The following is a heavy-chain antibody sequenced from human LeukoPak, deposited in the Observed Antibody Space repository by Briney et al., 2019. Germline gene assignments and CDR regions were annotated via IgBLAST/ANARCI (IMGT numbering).Heavy chain of an antibody. V-gene: IGHV4-39*01. CDR1: GGSISSSSYY. Sequence: SETLSLTCTVSGGSISSSSYYWGWIRQPPGKGLEWIGSIYYSGSTYYSPSLKSRVTISVDTSKNQFSLKLSSVTAADTAVYYCARQNSMYYDYVWGSSYYYYYGMDVWGQGTTVTVSS. D-gene: IGHD3-16*01. J-gene: IGHJ6*02. CDR2: IYYSGST. CDR3: ARQNSMYYDYVWGSSYYYYYGMDV.